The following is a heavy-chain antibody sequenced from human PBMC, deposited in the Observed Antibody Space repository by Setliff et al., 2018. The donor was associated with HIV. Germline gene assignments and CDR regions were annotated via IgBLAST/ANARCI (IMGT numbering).Heavy chain of an antibody. CDR3: AREADGIDF. D-gene: IGHD2-15*01. CDR2: VHYTGNT. CDR1: GGSITSSTYY. V-gene: IGHV4-39*02. J-gene: IGHJ4*02. Sequence: SETLSLTCTVSGGSITSSTYYWGWIRQPPGKGLEWIGTVHYTGNTYHNPSLKSRVTISVEVSKNQISLKLTAVTAADSAVYYCAREADGIDFWGQGTLGTVS.